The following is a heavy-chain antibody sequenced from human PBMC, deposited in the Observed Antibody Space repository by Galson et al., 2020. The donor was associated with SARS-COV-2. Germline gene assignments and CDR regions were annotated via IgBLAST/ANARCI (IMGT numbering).Heavy chain of an antibody. CDR1: GYIFSNYW. J-gene: IGHJ4*02. Sequence: KIGESLKISCRASGYIFSNYWIGWVRQMPGQGLEWMGVIFPGASDTRYSPSFDGDVIISVAKSTAVVFLQWNSLKASDTAMYYCVRHGDKYGGWSRHVWGQGTLVTVSS. D-gene: IGHD6-19*01. CDR3: VRHGDKYGGWSRHV. CDR2: IFPGASDT. V-gene: IGHV5-51*01.